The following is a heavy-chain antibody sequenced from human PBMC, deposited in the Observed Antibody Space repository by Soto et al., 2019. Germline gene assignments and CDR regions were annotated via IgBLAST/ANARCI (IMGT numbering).Heavy chain of an antibody. D-gene: IGHD1-1*01. V-gene: IGHV3-30-3*01. J-gene: IGHJ4*02. CDR1: GFTFSSYA. CDR2: ISYDGSNK. CDR3: ARRSGH. Sequence: WGSLRLSCAASGFTFSSYAMHWVRQAPGKGLEWVAVISYDGSNKYYADSVKGRFTISRDNPKNTLYLQMNSLRAEDTAVYYCARRSGHWGQGTLVTVSS.